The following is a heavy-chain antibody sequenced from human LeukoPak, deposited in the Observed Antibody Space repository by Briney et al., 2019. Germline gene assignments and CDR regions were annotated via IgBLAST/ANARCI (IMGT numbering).Heavy chain of an antibody. J-gene: IGHJ4*02. D-gene: IGHD5-12*01. CDR3: AKDLRPDGRYDFDH. CDR2: IVGDGGGI. V-gene: IGHV3-23*01. CDR1: GFTFCRYA. Sequence: GSLRLSCAASGFTFCRYAMRWVRQAPGKGLEWVSVIVGDGGGIYYADSVKGRFTISRDNSRNTVYLQMNSLRVEDTAVYYCAKDLRPDGRYDFDHWGQGTLVTVSS.